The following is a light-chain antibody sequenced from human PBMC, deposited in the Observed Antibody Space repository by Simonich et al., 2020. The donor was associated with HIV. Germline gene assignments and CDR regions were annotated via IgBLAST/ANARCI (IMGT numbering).Light chain of an antibody. CDR2: WAS. Sequence: DIVMTQSPDSLAVSLGERATINCKSSQSILYISNKQNYLNGYQQKPGQPPKLIIYWASTRESGVPDRFSGSGSGTDFTLTISSLQAEDVAVYYCQQYYSTPWTFGQGTKVEIK. CDR1: QSILYISNKQNY. V-gene: IGKV4-1*01. J-gene: IGKJ1*01. CDR3: QQYYSTPWT.